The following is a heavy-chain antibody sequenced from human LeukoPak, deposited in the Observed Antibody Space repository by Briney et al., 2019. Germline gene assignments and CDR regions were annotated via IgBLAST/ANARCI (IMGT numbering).Heavy chain of an antibody. CDR3: ARAIAVAGTNWFDP. D-gene: IGHD6-19*01. V-gene: IGHV4-34*01. CDR1: GGSFSGYY. J-gene: IGHJ5*02. Sequence: SETLSLTCAVYGGSFSGYYWSWVRQPPGKGLEWIGEINHSGSTNYNPSLKSRVTIPVDTSKNQFSLKLSSVTAADTAVYYCARAIAVAGTNWFDPWGQGTLVTVSS. CDR2: INHSGST.